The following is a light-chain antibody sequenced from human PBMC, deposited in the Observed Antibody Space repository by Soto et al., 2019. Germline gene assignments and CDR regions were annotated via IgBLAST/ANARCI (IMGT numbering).Light chain of an antibody. CDR1: SSDIGGYSY. V-gene: IGLV2-14*01. CDR2: EVT. Sequence: QSALAQPASVSGSPGQSITISCTGTSSDIGGYSYVSWYQQHPGKAPKLMIYEVTNRPSGVSNRFSGSKSDNTASLTISGLQADDEADYYCSSYTNTNTPYVFGTGTKLTVL. CDR3: SSYTNTNTPYV. J-gene: IGLJ1*01.